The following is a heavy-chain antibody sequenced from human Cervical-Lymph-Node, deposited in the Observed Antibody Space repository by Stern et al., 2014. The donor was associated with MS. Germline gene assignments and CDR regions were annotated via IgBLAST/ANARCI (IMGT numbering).Heavy chain of an antibody. CDR3: ALSSETSDRWYSLGYDL. V-gene: IGHV1-69*01. CDR2: IFPVFGTP. D-gene: IGHD6-13*01. CDR1: GGTFSKFP. Sequence: VQLVQYGAEVTKPGSSGKGSCKASGGTFSKFPSSWVRQAPGQGLEGMGGIFPVFGTPPYAQEFRGRVTITADVSTSTVYMELSSLRSDDTAVYYCALSSETSDRWYSLGYDLWGQGTLVTVSS. J-gene: IGHJ5*02.